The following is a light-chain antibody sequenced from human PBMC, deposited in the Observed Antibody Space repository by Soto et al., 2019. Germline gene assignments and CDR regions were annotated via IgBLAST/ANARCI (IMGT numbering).Light chain of an antibody. CDR3: HQYGYGADT. CDR2: GAS. J-gene: IGKJ2*01. CDR1: QSVRSNY. Sequence: VVLTQSPGALSLSPGERATLSCGASQSVRSNYLAWYQQQPGQAPRLLIFGASTRATGIPDRFSGSGSGTDFTLTISRLEPEDSAVYICHQYGYGADTFGQGTRLEIK. V-gene: IGKV3-20*01.